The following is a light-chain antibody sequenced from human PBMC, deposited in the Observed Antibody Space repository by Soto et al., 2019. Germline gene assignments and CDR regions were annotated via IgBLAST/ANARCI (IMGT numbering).Light chain of an antibody. CDR3: AAWDDSLSGHVV. CDR2: RNN. Sequence: QPVLTQPPSASGTPGQRVTISCSGSSSNIGSNYVYWYQQLPGTAPKLLIYRNNQRPSGVPDRFSGSKPGTSASLAISGLGSEDEADYYCAAWDDSLSGHVVFGGGTKLTVL. V-gene: IGLV1-47*01. J-gene: IGLJ2*01. CDR1: SSNIGSNY.